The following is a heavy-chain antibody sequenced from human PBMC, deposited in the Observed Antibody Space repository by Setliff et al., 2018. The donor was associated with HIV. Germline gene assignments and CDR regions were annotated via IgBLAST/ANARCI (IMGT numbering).Heavy chain of an antibody. D-gene: IGHD3-16*01. Sequence: SVKVSCKASGVTFSRHAMSWVRQAPGQGLEWMGEIIPMFGTTNYAQKFQGRVTLTRNTSIGTAYMEVSSLGSDDTAVYYCARAFGPLDWGQGTLVTVSS. CDR3: ARAFGPLD. V-gene: IGHV1-69*05. J-gene: IGHJ4*02. CDR1: GVTFSRHA. CDR2: IIPMFGTT.